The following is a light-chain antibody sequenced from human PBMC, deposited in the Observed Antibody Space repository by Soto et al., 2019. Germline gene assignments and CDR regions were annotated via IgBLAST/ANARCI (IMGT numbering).Light chain of an antibody. Sequence: QSVLTQPASVPGSPGQSITTSCTGTSSDVGGYKYVSWYQQHPGKAPKLMIYEVSNRPSGVAHRFSGSKSGNTASLTISGLQAEDEADYYCCSYAGSYTFEVFGTGTKVTVL. CDR3: CSYAGSYTFEV. CDR1: SSDVGGYKY. CDR2: EVS. J-gene: IGLJ1*01. V-gene: IGLV2-14*01.